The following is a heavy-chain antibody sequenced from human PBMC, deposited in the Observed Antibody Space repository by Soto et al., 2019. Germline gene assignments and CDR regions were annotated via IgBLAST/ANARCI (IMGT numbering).Heavy chain of an antibody. CDR2: KYYSRSG. CDR3: ARRTRGDTAGFDY. V-gene: IGHV4-59*08. Sequence: SETLSLTCTVSGDSISSYYWSWIRQPPGEGLEWIGYKYYSRSGNYNPSLKSRVTISVDTSKNQFSLKLTSVTAADTAVYYCARRTRGDTAGFDYWGRGTLVTVSS. CDR1: GDSISSYY. D-gene: IGHD4-17*01. J-gene: IGHJ4*02.